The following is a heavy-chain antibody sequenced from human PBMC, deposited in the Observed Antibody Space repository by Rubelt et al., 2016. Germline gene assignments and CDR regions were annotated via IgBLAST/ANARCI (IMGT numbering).Heavy chain of an antibody. CDR3: ASRYCSTTSCYHFDY. V-gene: IGHV1-69*04. CDR1: GGTSRTYS. CDR2: IIPILGVA. D-gene: IGHD2-2*01. Sequence: QVQLVQSGAEVKKPGSSVKVSCKASGGTSRTYSISWVRQAPGPGLEWMGRIIPILGVANYAQKFQGRVTITADKSTSTAYMELSSLTSEDTAVYYCASRYCSTTSCYHFDYWGQGTLVTVSS. J-gene: IGHJ4*02.